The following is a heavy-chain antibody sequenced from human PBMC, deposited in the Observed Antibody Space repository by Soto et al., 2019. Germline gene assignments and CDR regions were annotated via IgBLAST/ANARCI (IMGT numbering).Heavy chain of an antibody. CDR2: IYSGGST. CDR3: ARVRGPYYFDY. J-gene: IGHJ4*02. D-gene: IGHD3-16*01. V-gene: IGHV3-66*01. Sequence: GGSLRLSCAASGITVSSNYTSWVRQAPGKGLEWVSVIYSGGSTYYADSVKGRFTISRDNSKNTLYLQMNSLRAEDTAVYYCARVRGPYYFDYWGQGTLVTVSS. CDR1: GITVSSNY.